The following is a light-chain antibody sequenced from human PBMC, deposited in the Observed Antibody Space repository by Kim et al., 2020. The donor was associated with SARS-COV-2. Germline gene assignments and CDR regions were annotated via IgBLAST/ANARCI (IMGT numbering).Light chain of an antibody. V-gene: IGKV1-39*01. CDR2: GAS. CDR3: QQSYSTPPT. CDR1: QSVSKF. J-gene: IGKJ1*01. Sequence: DIQMTQSPSLLSASVGDTVTITCRASQSVSKFFNWYQQKPGEAPQLLIYGASSLRSGVPSRFSGSGSGTDFTLTITSLQPEDFATYYCQQSYSTPPTFGQGTKVDIK.